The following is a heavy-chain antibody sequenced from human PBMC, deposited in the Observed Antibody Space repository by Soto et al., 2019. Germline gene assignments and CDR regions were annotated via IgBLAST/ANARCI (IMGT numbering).Heavy chain of an antibody. D-gene: IGHD3-10*01. J-gene: IGHJ6*02. V-gene: IGHV4-34*01. CDR3: ARVSGIYYYGMDV. Sequence: QVQLQQWGAGLLKPSETLSPTCAVYGGSFSGYYWCWIRQPPGKGLEWVGEANHSGSTIYTPPPKSRVALSVDTFKYQFSLKLSSVAATDTAVYYGARVSGIYYYGMDVWGQGTTVTVSS. CDR2: ANHSGST. CDR1: GGSFSGYY.